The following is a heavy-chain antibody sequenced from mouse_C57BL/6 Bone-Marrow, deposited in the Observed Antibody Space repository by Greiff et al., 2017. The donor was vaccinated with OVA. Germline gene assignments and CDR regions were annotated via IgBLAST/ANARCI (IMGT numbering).Heavy chain of an antibody. J-gene: IGHJ4*01. V-gene: IGHV1-15*01. D-gene: IGHD2-5*01. CDR2: IDPETGGT. CDR1: GYTFTDYE. Sequence: QVQLKQSGAELVRPGASVTLSCKASGYTFTDYEMHWVKQTPVHGLEWIGAIDPETGGTAYNQKFKGKAILTADKSSSTAYMELRSLTSEDSAVYYCTRSDSNYYAMDYWGQGTSVTVSS. CDR3: TRSDSNYYAMDY.